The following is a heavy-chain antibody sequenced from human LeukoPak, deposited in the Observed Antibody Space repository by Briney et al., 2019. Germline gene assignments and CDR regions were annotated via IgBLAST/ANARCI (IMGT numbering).Heavy chain of an antibody. CDR2: ISSSSSFI. V-gene: IGHV3-21*01. Sequence: GGSLRLPCAASGFSSGSYAMSWVRQAPGKGLEWVSSISSSSSFIYYADSVKGRFTISRDNAKNSLYLQMNSLRADDTALYYCATRRDWGQGALVTVSS. CDR1: GFSSGSYA. J-gene: IGHJ4*02. CDR3: ATRRD.